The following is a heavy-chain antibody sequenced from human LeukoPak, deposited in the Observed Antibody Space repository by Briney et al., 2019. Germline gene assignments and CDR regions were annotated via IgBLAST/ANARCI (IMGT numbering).Heavy chain of an antibody. Sequence: GGSLRLSCAAFGFTFSSYSMNWVRQAPGKGLEWVSSISSSSSYIYYADSVKGRFTISRDNAKNSLYLQMNSLRAEDTAVYYCARDFRKDYYGSGSYYNDYYYGMDVWGQGTTVTVSS. J-gene: IGHJ6*02. V-gene: IGHV3-21*01. CDR3: ARDFRKDYYGSGSYYNDYYYGMDV. CDR1: GFTFSSYS. D-gene: IGHD3-10*01. CDR2: ISSSSSYI.